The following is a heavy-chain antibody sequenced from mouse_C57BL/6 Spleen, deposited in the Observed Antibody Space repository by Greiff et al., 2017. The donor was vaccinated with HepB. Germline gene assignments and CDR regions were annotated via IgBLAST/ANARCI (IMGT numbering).Heavy chain of an antibody. CDR2: INPNNGGT. J-gene: IGHJ2*01. CDR1: GYTFTDYN. D-gene: IGHD2-2*01. V-gene: IGHV1-22*01. Sequence: VQLKQSGPELVKPGASVKMSCKASGYTFTDYNMHWVKQSHGKSLEWIGYINPNNGGTSYNQKFKGKATLTVNKSSSTAYMELRSLTSEDSAVYYCARSSMVTTEDFDYWGQGTTLTVSS. CDR3: ARSSMVTTEDFDY.